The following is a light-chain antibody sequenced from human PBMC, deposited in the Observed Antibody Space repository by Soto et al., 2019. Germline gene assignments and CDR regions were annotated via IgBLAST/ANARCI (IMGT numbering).Light chain of an antibody. CDR3: AAWDDSLNGSYV. CDR1: RSNIGSNT. CDR2: SNN. V-gene: IGLV1-44*01. J-gene: IGLJ1*01. Sequence: QSVLAQPPSTSGTPGQRVTISCSGSRSNIGSNTVTWYQQLPGTAPKLLIYSNNQQPSGVPDRFSGSKSGTSASLAISGLQSEDEADYYCAAWDDSLNGSYVFGNGTKVTVL.